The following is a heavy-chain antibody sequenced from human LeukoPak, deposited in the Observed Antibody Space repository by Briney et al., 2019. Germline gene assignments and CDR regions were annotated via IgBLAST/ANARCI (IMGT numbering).Heavy chain of an antibody. D-gene: IGHD5-18*01. CDR1: GYTFTGYD. Sequence: ASVKVSCKASGYTFTGYDINWVRQATGQGLEWMGWMNPNSGNTGYAQKFQGRVTMTRNTSISTAYMELSSLRSEDTAVYYCARPGGYGYTFDPWGQGTLVTVSS. CDR2: MNPNSGNT. V-gene: IGHV1-8*01. CDR3: ARPGGYGYTFDP. J-gene: IGHJ5*02.